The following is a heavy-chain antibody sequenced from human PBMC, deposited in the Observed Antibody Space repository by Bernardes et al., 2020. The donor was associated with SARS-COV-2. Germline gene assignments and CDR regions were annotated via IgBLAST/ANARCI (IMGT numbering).Heavy chain of an antibody. CDR2: IGRNFDVT. Sequence: GGNLSYSCVVSGVSFSRYFMKWVAPGPGKGLEWVSIIGRNFDVTYYADSVKGRFTVSRDNSKNTLYLQMSSLRGDDTAVYYCAKNHQVDNWLFDYWGQGTLVTVSS. V-gene: IGHV3-23*01. D-gene: IGHD2-2*01. CDR3: AKNHQVDNWLFDY. CDR1: GVSFSRYF. J-gene: IGHJ4*02.